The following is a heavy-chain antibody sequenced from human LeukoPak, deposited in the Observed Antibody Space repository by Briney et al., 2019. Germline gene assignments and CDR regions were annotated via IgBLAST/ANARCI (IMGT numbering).Heavy chain of an antibody. CDR1: GGSISNYY. D-gene: IGHD3-10*01. V-gene: IGHV4-59*08. J-gene: IGHJ4*02. Sequence: SETLSLTCTVSGGSISNYYWSWIRQPPGKGLEWIGYIYHTGSTNYNPSLKSRVTISLATSKNQFSLKLSSVTAADTAVYYCARQPYYYGSGSFDYWGQGTLVTVSS. CDR2: IYHTGST. CDR3: ARQPYYYGSGSFDY.